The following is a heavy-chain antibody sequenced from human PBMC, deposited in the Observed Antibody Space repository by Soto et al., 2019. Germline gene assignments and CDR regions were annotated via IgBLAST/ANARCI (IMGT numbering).Heavy chain of an antibody. V-gene: IGHV3-30*18. CDR3: AKDAYTPIRTTAHDSGGLDH. J-gene: IGHJ4*02. Sequence: PGGPQRLSYNTSGFNFRFYDVHWVSQAPGKGLEWVAIISRDGNNKDYGDSVKGRFTISRDNSKNTLYLQMNSLRGEDTAVYYCAKDAYTPIRTTAHDSGGLDHWGRGTLVTVSS. D-gene: IGHD4-4*01. CDR2: ISRDGNNK. CDR1: GFNFRFYD.